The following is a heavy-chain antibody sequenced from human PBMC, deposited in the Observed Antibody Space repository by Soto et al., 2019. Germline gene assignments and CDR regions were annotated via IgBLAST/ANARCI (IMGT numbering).Heavy chain of an antibody. CDR3: ARIHSITWGSYFYGMDV. V-gene: IGHV2-26*01. CDR2: IFSNDEK. Sequence: QVTLKESGPVLVKPSETLTLTCSVSGFSLSDTTMGVGWIRQLRRKALEWLAHIFSNDEKSYSTSLKTRLTISKDTSTSQVVLTMTNMDPVDTDTYYCARIHSITWGSYFYGMDVWGQGTTVTVSS. J-gene: IGHJ6*02. D-gene: IGHD3-16*01. CDR1: GFSLSDTTMG.